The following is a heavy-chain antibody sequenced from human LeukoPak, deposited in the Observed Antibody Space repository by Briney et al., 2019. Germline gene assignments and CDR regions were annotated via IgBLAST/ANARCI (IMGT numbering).Heavy chain of an antibody. Sequence: GGSLRLSCAASGFTFSSYSMNWVRQAPGKGLEWVSYISGSSRIYTNYADSVKGRFTISRDNAKNSLYLQMNSLRAEDTAVYYCARVGNSGSYFSPFDYWGQGTLVTVSS. J-gene: IGHJ4*02. D-gene: IGHD1-26*01. V-gene: IGHV3-21*01. CDR2: ISGSSRIYT. CDR1: GFTFSSYS. CDR3: ARVGNSGSYFSPFDY.